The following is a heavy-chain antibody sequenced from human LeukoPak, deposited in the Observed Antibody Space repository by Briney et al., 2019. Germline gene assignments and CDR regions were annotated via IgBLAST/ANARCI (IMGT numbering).Heavy chain of an antibody. CDR3: ARDRFPGAVTGTNY. D-gene: IGHD6-19*01. CDR2: TNYSGST. Sequence: SETLSLTCTVSGGSISNYYWSWIRQPPGRGLEWIGYTNYSGSTNYNPSLKHRDTISVDTSKNQFSLKVTSVTAADTAVYYCARDRFPGAVTGTNYWAQRTLVTVSS. J-gene: IGHJ4*02. CDR1: GGSISNYY. V-gene: IGHV4-59*12.